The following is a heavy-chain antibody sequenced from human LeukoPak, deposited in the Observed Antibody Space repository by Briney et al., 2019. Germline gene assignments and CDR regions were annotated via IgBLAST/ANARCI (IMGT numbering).Heavy chain of an antibody. CDR2: ISYSGST. Sequence: SEALSLTCAVSGYSISSGYYWGWIRQPPGKGLEWIGSISYSGSTYYNPSLKSRVTISVDTSKNQFSLKLTSVTAADTAVYHCARQYCARCYHYYHYYLDVWGKGTTVTVSS. CDR1: GYSISSGYY. V-gene: IGHV4-38-2*01. J-gene: IGHJ6*03. CDR3: ARQYCARCYHYYHYYLDV. D-gene: IGHD2-21*01.